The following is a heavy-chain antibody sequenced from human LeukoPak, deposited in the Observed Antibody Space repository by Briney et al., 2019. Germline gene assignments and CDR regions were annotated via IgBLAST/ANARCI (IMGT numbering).Heavy chain of an antibody. CDR3: AREATIKAYNFDF. CDR2: IRFDGSEI. V-gene: IGHV3-7*01. Sequence: GGSLRLSCAASGFTFSSYAMSWVRQAPGKGLEWVANIRFDGSEIHYVDSVRGRFAISRDNAKNSLYMQMNSLRAEDTAVYYCAREATIKAYNFDFWGQGTLVTVSS. CDR1: GFTFSSYA. J-gene: IGHJ4*02. D-gene: IGHD5-24*01.